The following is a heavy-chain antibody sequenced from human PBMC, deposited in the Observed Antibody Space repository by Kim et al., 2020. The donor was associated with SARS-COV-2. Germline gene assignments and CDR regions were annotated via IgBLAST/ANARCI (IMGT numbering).Heavy chain of an antibody. J-gene: IGHJ6*02. CDR1: GGTFSSYA. V-gene: IGHV1-69*13. CDR2: IIPRIIGST. Sequence: SVKVSCKASGGTFSSYAISWVRQAPGQGLEWMGGIIPRIIGSTKYAQRFQGRVTITADESTSTAYMELSSLRSEDTAVYYCARGPAPGSVYNYGMDVWGQGTTVTVSS. D-gene: IGHD6-13*01. CDR3: ARGPAPGSVYNYGMDV.